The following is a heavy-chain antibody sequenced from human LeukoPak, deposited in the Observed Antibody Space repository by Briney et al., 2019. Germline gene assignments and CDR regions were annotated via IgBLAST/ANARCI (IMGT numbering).Heavy chain of an antibody. D-gene: IGHD2-15*01. Sequence: ASVKVSCKASGGTFSSYAISWVRQAPGQGLEWMGGIIPIFGTANYAQKFQGRVTITADESTSTAYMELSSLRSEDTAVYYCAKDGDCSGGSCYDCWGQGTLVTVSS. CDR3: AKDGDCSGGSCYDC. CDR2: IIPIFGTA. J-gene: IGHJ4*02. CDR1: GGTFSSYA. V-gene: IGHV1-69*13.